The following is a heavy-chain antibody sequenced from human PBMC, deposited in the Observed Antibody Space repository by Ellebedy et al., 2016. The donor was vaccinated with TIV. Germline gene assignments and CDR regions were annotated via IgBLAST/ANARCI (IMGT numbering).Heavy chain of an antibody. D-gene: IGHD2/OR15-2a*01. CDR2: VWYDGSDK. J-gene: IGHJ4*02. CDR1: GFTFSTYG. V-gene: IGHV3-33*01. CDR3: ARESCNNITCYFDY. Sequence: GESLKISCAASGFTFSTYGLHWVRQAPGKGLEWVAAVWYDGSDKYYADSVKGRFTISRDNSKNTLFLQMNSLRAEDTAVYYCARESCNNITCYFDYWGLGTLVTVSS.